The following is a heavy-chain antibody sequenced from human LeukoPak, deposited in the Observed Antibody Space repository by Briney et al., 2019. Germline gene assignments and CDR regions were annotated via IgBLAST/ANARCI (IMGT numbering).Heavy chain of an antibody. Sequence: GGSLRLSCAASGFTFSSYSMNWVRQAPGKGLEWVSYISSSSSTIYYADSVKGRFTISRDNAKNSLYLQMNSLRAEDTAVYYCARACSGGSCYYYYYGMDVWGQGTTVTVSS. CDR2: ISSSSSTI. J-gene: IGHJ6*02. D-gene: IGHD2-15*01. CDR3: ARACSGGSCYYYYYGMDV. CDR1: GFTFSSYS. V-gene: IGHV3-48*04.